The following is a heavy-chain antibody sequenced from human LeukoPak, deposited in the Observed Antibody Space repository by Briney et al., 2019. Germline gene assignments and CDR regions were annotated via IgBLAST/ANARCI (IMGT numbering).Heavy chain of an antibody. D-gene: IGHD6-13*01. CDR2: IYHSGNT. V-gene: IGHV4-38-2*01. CDR1: GYSISSGYY. Sequence: PSETLSLTCAVSGYSISSGYYWGWIRQPPGKGLEWIGSIYHSGNTYYNPSLKSRVTISVDTSKNQFSLKLSSVTAADTAVYYCARGLKDSSSWYGGIYYFDYWGQGTLVTVSS. CDR3: ARGLKDSSSWYGGIYYFDY. J-gene: IGHJ4*02.